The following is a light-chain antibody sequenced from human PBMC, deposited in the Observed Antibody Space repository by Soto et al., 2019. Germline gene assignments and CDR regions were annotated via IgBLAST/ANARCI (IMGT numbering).Light chain of an antibody. CDR2: EVT. Sequence: QSVLTQPASVSGSPGQSITIACTGTSSDVGGYKSVSWFQQHPGKAPKLIIYEVTNRPSGVSPRFSGSKSGNTASLTISGLQAQDESDYYCSSYTTSSTLVFGGGTQLTVL. CDR3: SSYTTSSTLV. J-gene: IGLJ3*02. V-gene: IGLV2-14*01. CDR1: SSDVGGYKS.